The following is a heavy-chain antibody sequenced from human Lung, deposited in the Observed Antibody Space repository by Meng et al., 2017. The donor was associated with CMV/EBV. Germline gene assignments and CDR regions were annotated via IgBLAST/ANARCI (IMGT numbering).Heavy chain of an antibody. CDR1: GGSFSGYY. V-gene: IGHV4-34*01. CDR2: INHSGST. J-gene: IGHJ6*02. CDR3: ARAFGGTIFGVVNYYGMDV. Sequence: SETLSLTCAVYGGSFSGYYWSWIRQPPGKGLEWIGEINHSGSTNYNPSLKSRVTISVDTSKNQFSLKLSSVTAADTAVYYCARAFGGTIFGVVNYYGMDVWGQGTTVTVSS. D-gene: IGHD3-3*01.